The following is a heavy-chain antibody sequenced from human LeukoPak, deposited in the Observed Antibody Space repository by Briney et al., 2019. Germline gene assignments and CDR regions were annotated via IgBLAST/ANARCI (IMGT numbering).Heavy chain of an antibody. Sequence: PGGSLRLSYVASGFTVSGVYMSWVRQAPGKGLEWVSVIYSDDSTYYADSVKGRFTISRDYSKNTLNLQMNSLRAEDTAVYYCASRPRDAAALDYWGQGTLVTVSS. CDR3: ASRPRDAAALDY. V-gene: IGHV3-53*01. D-gene: IGHD6-13*01. J-gene: IGHJ4*02. CDR2: IYSDDST. CDR1: GFTVSGVY.